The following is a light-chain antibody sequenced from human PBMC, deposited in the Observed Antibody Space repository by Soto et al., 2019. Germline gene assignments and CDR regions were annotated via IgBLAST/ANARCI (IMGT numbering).Light chain of an antibody. CDR1: QSLRSS. Sequence: TMMTQSPDTLPVSLEERATLSCRASQSLRSSLGWYQHNPDQAPSLLIYDASTGATGIPARFSGSGSGTDFTLTISGVQSEDFAVYYCQQYNNWPQTFGQGTKVDIK. V-gene: IGKV3-15*01. CDR2: DAS. CDR3: QQYNNWPQT. J-gene: IGKJ1*01.